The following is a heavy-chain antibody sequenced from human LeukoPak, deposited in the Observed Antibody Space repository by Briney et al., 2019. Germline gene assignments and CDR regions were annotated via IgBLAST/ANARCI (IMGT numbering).Heavy chain of an antibody. V-gene: IGHV3-48*01. CDR3: AREDTYSYGYDFDY. D-gene: IGHD5-18*01. CDR2: ISSSSSTI. Sequence: GGSLRLSCAASGFTFSSYSMNWVRQAPGKGLEWVSYISSSSSTIYYADSVKGRFTISRDNAKNSLYLQMNSLRAEDTAVYYCAREDTYSYGYDFDYWGQGTLVTVSS. J-gene: IGHJ4*02. CDR1: GFTFSSYS.